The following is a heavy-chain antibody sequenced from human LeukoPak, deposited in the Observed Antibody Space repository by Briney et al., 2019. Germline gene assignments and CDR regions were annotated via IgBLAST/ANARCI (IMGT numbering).Heavy chain of an antibody. Sequence: GGSLRLSCAASGFTFNSYAMSWVRQAPGKGLEWVSAISGSGGSTYYADSVKGRFTISRDNSKNTLYLQMNSLRAEDTAVYYCAKSTLGGSYYFTYFDYWGQGTLVTVSS. D-gene: IGHD1-26*01. V-gene: IGHV3-23*01. J-gene: IGHJ4*02. CDR2: ISGSGGST. CDR1: GFTFNSYA. CDR3: AKSTLGGSYYFTYFDY.